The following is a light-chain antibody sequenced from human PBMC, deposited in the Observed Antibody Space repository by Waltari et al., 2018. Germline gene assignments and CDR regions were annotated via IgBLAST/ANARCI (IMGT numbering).Light chain of an antibody. CDR3: TSHTSRGTWV. V-gene: IGLV2-14*01. CDR2: EFS. J-gene: IGLJ3*02. CDR1: SSDVGYSNF. Sequence: QSALTQPASVSGSPGQSITISCTGTSSDVGYSNFVSWYQHLTGKVPIVLISEFSFRPSGVSNRFSASKSGNTASLTISGLQAEDEADYYCTSHTSRGTWVFGGGTKVTVL.